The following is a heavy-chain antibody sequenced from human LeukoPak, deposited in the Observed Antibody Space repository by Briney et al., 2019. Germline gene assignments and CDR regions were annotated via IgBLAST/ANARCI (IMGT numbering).Heavy chain of an antibody. Sequence: PSETLSLTCTVSGGSISSYYWSWIRQPPGKGLEWIGYIYYSGSTNYNPSLKSRVTISVHTSKNQFSLKLSSVTAADTAVYYCAITVTTNYFDYWGQGTLVTVSS. CDR2: IYYSGST. V-gene: IGHV4-59*08. CDR3: AITVTTNYFDY. J-gene: IGHJ4*02. CDR1: GGSISSYY. D-gene: IGHD4-17*01.